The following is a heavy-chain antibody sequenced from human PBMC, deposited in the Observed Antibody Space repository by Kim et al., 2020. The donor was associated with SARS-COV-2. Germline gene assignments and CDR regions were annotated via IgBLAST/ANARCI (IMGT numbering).Heavy chain of an antibody. CDR1: GGSISSYY. Sequence: SETLSLTCTVSGGSISSYYWSWIRQPPGKGLEWIGYIYYSGSTNYNPSLKSRVTISVDTSKNQFSLKLSSVTAADTAVYYCARENKRYCSSTSCYNHAFDIWGQGTMVTVSS. CDR3: ARENKRYCSSTSCYNHAFDI. CDR2: IYYSGST. J-gene: IGHJ3*02. V-gene: IGHV4-59*01. D-gene: IGHD2-2*02.